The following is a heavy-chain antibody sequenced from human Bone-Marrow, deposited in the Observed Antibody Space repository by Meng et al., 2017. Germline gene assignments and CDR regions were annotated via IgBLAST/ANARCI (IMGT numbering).Heavy chain of an antibody. J-gene: IGHJ4*02. D-gene: IGHD1-26*01. V-gene: IGHV1-24*01. CDR3: ATDLQWELRPRIDY. CDR1: GYTLTELS. Sequence: QVHRVQSGAEGKKPGASVKVSCQVSGYTLTELSMHWVRQAPGKGLEWMGGFDPEDGETIYAQKFQGRVTMTEDTSTDTAYMELSSLRSEDTAVYYCATDLQWELRPRIDYWGQGTLVTVSS. CDR2: FDPEDGET.